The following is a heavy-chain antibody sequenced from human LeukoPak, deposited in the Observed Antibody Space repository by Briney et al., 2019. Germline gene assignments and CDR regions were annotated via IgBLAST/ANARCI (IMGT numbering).Heavy chain of an antibody. CDR3: ARGSENWNDYNWFDP. CDR2: IIPIFGTA. CDR1: GGTFSSYA. Sequence: GSSVKVSCKASGGTFSSYAISWVRQAPGQGLEWMGGIIPIFGTANYAQKFQGRVTITADKSTSTAYKELSSLRSEDTAVYYCARGSENWNDYNWFDPWGQGTLVTVSS. D-gene: IGHD1-1*01. V-gene: IGHV1-69*06. J-gene: IGHJ5*02.